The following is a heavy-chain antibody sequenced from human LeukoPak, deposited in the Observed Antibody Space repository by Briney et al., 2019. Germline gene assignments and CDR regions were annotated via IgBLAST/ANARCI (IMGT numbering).Heavy chain of an antibody. V-gene: IGHV3-21*01. J-gene: IGHJ4*02. CDR2: ISSSSSCI. D-gene: IGHD3-3*01. CDR1: GFTFSSYS. CDR3: ARGARFLELEGG. Sequence: GGSLRLSCAASGFTFSSYSMNWVRQAPGKGLEWVSSISSSSSCIYYADSVKGRFTISRDNAKNSLYLQMNSLRAEDTAVYYCARGARFLELEGGWGQGTLVTVSS.